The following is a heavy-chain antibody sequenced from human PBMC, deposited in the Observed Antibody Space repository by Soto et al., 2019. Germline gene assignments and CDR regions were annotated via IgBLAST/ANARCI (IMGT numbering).Heavy chain of an antibody. D-gene: IGHD3-16*01. CDR3: ARDHDGGMDV. CDR2: IYYSGST. V-gene: IGHV4-30-4*01. Sequence: SETLSLTCTVSGGSISSGDYYWSWIRQPPGKGLEWIGYIYYSGSTYYNPALKSRVTISVDTSKNQFSLKLRSVTAADTAVYYCARDHDGGMDVWGQGTTVTVSS. CDR1: GGSISSGDYY. J-gene: IGHJ6*02.